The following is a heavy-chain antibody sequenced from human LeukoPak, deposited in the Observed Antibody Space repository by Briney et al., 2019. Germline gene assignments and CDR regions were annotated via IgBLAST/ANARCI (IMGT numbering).Heavy chain of an antibody. CDR2: IYYSGST. D-gene: IGHD3-10*01. CDR3: ARNYYGSSSPDY. J-gene: IGHJ4*02. V-gene: IGHV4-59*01. CDR1: GGSISSYY. Sequence: SETLSLTCTVSGGSISSYYWSWLRQPPGKGLEWIGYIYYSGSTNYNPSLKSRVTISVDTSKNQFSLKLSSVTAADTAVYYCARNYYGSSSPDYWGQGTLVTVSS.